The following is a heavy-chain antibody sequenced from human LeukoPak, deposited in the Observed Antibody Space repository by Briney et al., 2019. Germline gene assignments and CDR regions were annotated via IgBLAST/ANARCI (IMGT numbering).Heavy chain of an antibody. V-gene: IGHV1-2*02. CDR2: IIPIFGTA. CDR3: ARLVPAAYWFDP. CDR1: GYTFTGYY. Sequence: GASVKVSCNPSGYTFTGYYLHWVRQAPGQGLEWMGGIIPIFGTANYAQKFQGRVTMTRNTSISTAYMELSSLRSEDTTMYYCARLVPAAYWFDPWGQGTLVTVSS. D-gene: IGHD2-2*01. J-gene: IGHJ5*02.